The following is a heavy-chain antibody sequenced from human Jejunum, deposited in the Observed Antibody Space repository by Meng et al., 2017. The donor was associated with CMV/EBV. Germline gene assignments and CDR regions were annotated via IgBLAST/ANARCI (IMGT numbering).Heavy chain of an antibody. Sequence: GVSLPTSGVGVGWIRQPPGKALEWLALIYWDDDKRYSPSLKSRVTITKDTSKNQVVLTMTSMDPVDTATYFCAHKPRNGFDTWLDSWGQGTLVTVSS. CDR2: IYWDDDK. CDR3: AHKPRNGFDTWLDS. CDR1: GVSLPTSGVG. V-gene: IGHV2-5*02. J-gene: IGHJ5*01. D-gene: IGHD5-24*01.